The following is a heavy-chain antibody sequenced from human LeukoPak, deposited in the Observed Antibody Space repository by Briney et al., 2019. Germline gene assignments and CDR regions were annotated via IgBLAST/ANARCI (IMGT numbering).Heavy chain of an antibody. Sequence: GASVKVSCKASGYTFTSYAMHWVRQAPGQRLEWMGWINAGNGNTKYSQKFQGRVTITRDTSASTAYMELSSLRSEDTAVYYCASATLRYFDWLPDAFDIWGQGTMVTVSS. V-gene: IGHV1-3*01. CDR3: ASATLRYFDWLPDAFDI. CDR2: INAGNGNT. D-gene: IGHD3-9*01. CDR1: GYTFTSYA. J-gene: IGHJ3*02.